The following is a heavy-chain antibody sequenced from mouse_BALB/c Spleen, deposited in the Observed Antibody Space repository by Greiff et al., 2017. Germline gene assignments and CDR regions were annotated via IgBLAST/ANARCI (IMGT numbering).Heavy chain of an antibody. CDR2: ISSGGSYT. J-gene: IGHJ3*01. Sequence: EVHLVESGGDLVKPGGSLTLSCAASGFTFSSYGMSWVRQTPDKRLEWVATISSGGSYTYYPDSVKGRFPISRDNSKKSLYLQMSSLKSEVTAMYYCASRGAWFAYWGQGTLVTVSA. CDR3: ASRGAWFAY. CDR1: GFTFSSYG. V-gene: IGHV5-6*01.